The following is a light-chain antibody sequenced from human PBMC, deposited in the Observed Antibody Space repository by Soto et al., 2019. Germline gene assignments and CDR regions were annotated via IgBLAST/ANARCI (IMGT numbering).Light chain of an antibody. CDR2: AAS. V-gene: IGKV1-9*01. CDR3: QQLNSYPIT. CDR1: QTITIY. Sequence: DIQMTQSPSSLSASVGDRVTITCRASQTITIYLNWYQHKPGKAPKLLIYAASSLQSGVPSRFSGSGSGTEFTLTISSLQPEDFATYYCQQLNSYPITFGQGTRLEIK. J-gene: IGKJ5*01.